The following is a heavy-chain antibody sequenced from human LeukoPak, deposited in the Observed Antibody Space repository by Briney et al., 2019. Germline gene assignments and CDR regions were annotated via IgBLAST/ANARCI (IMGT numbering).Heavy chain of an antibody. Sequence: PGGSLRLSCAASGFTFSNYGMHWVRQAPGKGPEWVAVIWYDGSNEYYADSVKGRFTISRDNSKNTLYLQMNSSRVEDTAVYYCARDFHGSGSSIDYWGQGTLVTVSS. D-gene: IGHD3-10*01. CDR2: IWYDGSNE. J-gene: IGHJ4*02. CDR3: ARDFHGSGSSIDY. CDR1: GFTFSNYG. V-gene: IGHV3-33*01.